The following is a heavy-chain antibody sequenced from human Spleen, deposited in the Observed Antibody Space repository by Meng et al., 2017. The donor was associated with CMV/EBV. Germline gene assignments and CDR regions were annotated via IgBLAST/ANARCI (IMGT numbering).Heavy chain of an antibody. CDR3: ARVVVVIPGAIHYGMDV. CDR1: GYTFTGYY. Sequence: ASVKVSCKASGYTFTGYYMHWVRQAPGQGLEWMGWINPNSGGTNYAQKFQGRVTITTDESTGTAYMELSSLRSDDTGVYYCARVVVVIPGAIHYGMDVWGQGTTVTVSS. J-gene: IGHJ6*02. CDR2: INPNSGGT. V-gene: IGHV1-2*02. D-gene: IGHD2-2*01.